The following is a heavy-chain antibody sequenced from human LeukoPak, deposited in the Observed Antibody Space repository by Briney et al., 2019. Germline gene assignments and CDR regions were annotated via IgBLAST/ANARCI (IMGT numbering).Heavy chain of an antibody. V-gene: IGHV4-61*02. CDR2: IYTSGST. Sequence: KPSETLSLTCTVSGGSISSGSYYWSWIRQPAGKGLEWIGRIYTSGSTNYNPSLKSRVTISVDTSKNQFSLKLSSVTAADTAVYYCARDGHYDYVWGSYRSAFDIWGQGTMVTVSS. D-gene: IGHD3-16*02. J-gene: IGHJ3*02. CDR3: ARDGHYDYVWGSYRSAFDI. CDR1: GGSISSGSYY.